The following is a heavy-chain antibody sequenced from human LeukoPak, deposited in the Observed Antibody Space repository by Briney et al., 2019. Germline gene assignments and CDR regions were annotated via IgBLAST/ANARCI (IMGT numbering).Heavy chain of an antibody. CDR3: ARDRKFVLNYYDSSASD. D-gene: IGHD3-22*01. CDR1: GYTFTGYY. CDR2: INPNSGGT. V-gene: IGHV1-2*02. J-gene: IGHJ4*02. Sequence: GASAKVSCKASGYTFTGYYMHWVRQAPGQGLEWMGWINPNSGGTNYAQKFQGRVTMTRDTSISTAYMELSSLRSEDTAVYYCARDRKFVLNYYDSSASDWGQGTLVTVSS.